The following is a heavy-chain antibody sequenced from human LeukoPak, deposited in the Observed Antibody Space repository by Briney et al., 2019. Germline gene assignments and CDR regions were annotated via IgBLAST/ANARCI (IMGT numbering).Heavy chain of an antibody. CDR2: IWYDGSNK. J-gene: IGHJ4*02. D-gene: IGHD3-10*01. CDR3: ARDGSGTFDY. CDR1: GFTFSSYG. V-gene: IGHV3-33*01. Sequence: PGRSLRLSCAASGFTFSSYGMHWVRQVPGKGLEWVAVIWYDGSNKYYADSVKGRFTISRDNSKNTLYLQMNSLRAEDTAVYYCARDGSGTFDYWGQGTLVTVSS.